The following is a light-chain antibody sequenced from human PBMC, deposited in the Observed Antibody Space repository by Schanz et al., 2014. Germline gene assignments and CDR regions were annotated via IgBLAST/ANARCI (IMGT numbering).Light chain of an antibody. V-gene: IGKV3-20*01. Sequence: ELVLTQSPGTLSLSPGERATLSCRASQSVRSSFLAWYQQKPGQAPRLLIYDASNRATGIPDRFSGSGSGTDFTLTISRLEPEDFAVYYCQQYGLSPLFGGGTKVEIK. J-gene: IGKJ4*01. CDR1: QSVRSSF. CDR2: DAS. CDR3: QQYGLSPL.